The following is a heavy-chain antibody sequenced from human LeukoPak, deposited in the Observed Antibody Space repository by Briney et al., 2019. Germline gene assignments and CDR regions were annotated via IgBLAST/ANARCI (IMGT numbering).Heavy chain of an antibody. D-gene: IGHD3-3*01. CDR3: ARDLEWLYPGGAFDI. J-gene: IGHJ3*02. CDR1: GFTFTSSA. V-gene: IGHV1-58*02. Sequence: SVKVSCKASGFTFTSSAMQWVRQARGQRLGWIGCIVVGSGNTNYAQKFQERVTITRDMSTSTAYMELSSLRSEDTAVYYCARDLEWLYPGGAFDIWGQGTMVTVSS. CDR2: IVVGSGNT.